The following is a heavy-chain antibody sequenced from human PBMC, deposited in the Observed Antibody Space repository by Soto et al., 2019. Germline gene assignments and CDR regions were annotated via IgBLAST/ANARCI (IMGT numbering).Heavy chain of an antibody. CDR3: ATGVVVVVAATPGSPHGPKNYYYYDVMDF. CDR1: GGTFSSYA. V-gene: IGHV1-69*06. D-gene: IGHD2-15*01. J-gene: IGHJ6*02. CDR2: IIPIFGTA. Sequence: GASVKVSCAASGGTFSSYAISWVRQAPGQGLEWMGGIIPIFGTANYAQKFQGRVTITADKSTSTAYMELSSLRSEDTAVYYCATGVVVVVAATPGSPHGPKNYYYYDVMDFCGQGTTVTGSS.